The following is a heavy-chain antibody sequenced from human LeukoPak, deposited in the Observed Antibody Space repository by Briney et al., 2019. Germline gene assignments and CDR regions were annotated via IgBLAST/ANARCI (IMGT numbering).Heavy chain of an antibody. CDR3: ARRVTTVNYYYYYGMDV. CDR1: GYTFTSYG. Sequence: ASVKVSCKASGYTFTSYGISWVRQAPGQGLEWMGWISAYNGNTNYAQKLQGRVTMTTDTSTSTAYMELRSLRSDDTAVYYCARRVTTVNYYYYYGMDVWGQGTTVTVSS. V-gene: IGHV1-18*01. J-gene: IGHJ6*02. CDR2: ISAYNGNT. D-gene: IGHD4-17*01.